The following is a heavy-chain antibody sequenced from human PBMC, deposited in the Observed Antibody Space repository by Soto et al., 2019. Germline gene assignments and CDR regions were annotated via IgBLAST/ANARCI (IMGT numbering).Heavy chain of an antibody. CDR1: GGSFSGYY. CDR2: INHSGST. D-gene: IGHD5-12*01. CDR3: ARSKWLRFSTGAYFDY. Sequence: SETLSLTCAVYGGSFSGYYWSWIRQPPGKGLEWIGEINHSGSTNYNPSLKSRVTISVDTSKNQFSLKLSSVTAADTAVYYCARSKWLRFSTGAYFDYWGQGTLVTVSS. J-gene: IGHJ4*02. V-gene: IGHV4-34*01.